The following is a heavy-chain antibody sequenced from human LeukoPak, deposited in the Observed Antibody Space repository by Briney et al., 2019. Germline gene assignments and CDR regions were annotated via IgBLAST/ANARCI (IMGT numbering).Heavy chain of an antibody. J-gene: IGHJ4*02. CDR1: GFTFSSYS. D-gene: IGHD3-22*01. V-gene: IGHV3-48*01. Sequence: GGSLRLSCAASGFTFSSYSMNWVRQAPGKGLEWVSYISSSSSTIYYADSVKGRFTISRDNSKNTLYLQMNSLRAEDTAVYYCAKDKAPSLIYDSSGYFHDYWGQGTLVTVSS. CDR2: ISSSSSTI. CDR3: AKDKAPSLIYDSSGYFHDY.